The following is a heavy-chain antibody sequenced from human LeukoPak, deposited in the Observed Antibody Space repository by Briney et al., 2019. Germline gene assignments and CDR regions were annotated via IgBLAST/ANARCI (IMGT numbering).Heavy chain of an antibody. D-gene: IGHD3-10*01. CDR2: ISGSGGST. CDR1: GFTFSSYG. Sequence: PGGSLRLPCAASGFTFSSYGMSWVRQAPGKGLEWVSAISGSGGSTYYADSVKGRFTISRDNSKSTLYLQMNSLRAEDTAVYYCARAVEGHITVVRGGDDGFDIWGQGTMVTVSS. CDR3: ARAVEGHITVVRGGDDGFDI. V-gene: IGHV3-23*01. J-gene: IGHJ3*02.